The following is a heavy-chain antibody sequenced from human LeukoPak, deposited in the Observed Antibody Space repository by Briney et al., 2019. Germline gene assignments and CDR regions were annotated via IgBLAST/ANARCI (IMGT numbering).Heavy chain of an antibody. D-gene: IGHD4/OR15-4a*01. J-gene: IGHJ4*02. CDR1: GGRINNHY. CDR3: ARDLMGASHFDY. Sequence: SETLSLTCTVSGGRINNHYWTWIRQPPGRGLEWLGYIYCSGTTNYNPSLRSRVTISIDTSKNQFSLKMSSVTAADTAVYYCARDLMGASHFDYWGQGTLVTVSS. CDR2: IYCSGTT. V-gene: IGHV4-59*11.